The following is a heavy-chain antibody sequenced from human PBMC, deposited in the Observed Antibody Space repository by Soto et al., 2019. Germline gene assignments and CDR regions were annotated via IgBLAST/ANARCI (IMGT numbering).Heavy chain of an antibody. Sequence: GGSLRLSCAASGFTVSSNYMSWVRQAPGKGLEWVSVIYSGGSTYYADSVKGRFTISRDNSKNTLYLQMNSLRAEDTAVHYCARSGTGTTIYYYYYMYVWGKGTTVTVSS. CDR3: ARSGTGTTIYYYYYMYV. J-gene: IGHJ6*03. V-gene: IGHV3-66*01. CDR2: IYSGGST. CDR1: GFTVSSNY. D-gene: IGHD1-7*01.